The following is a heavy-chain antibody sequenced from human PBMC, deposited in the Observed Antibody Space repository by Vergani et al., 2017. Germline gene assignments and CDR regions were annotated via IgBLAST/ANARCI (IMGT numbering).Heavy chain of an antibody. CDR3: ARDTMTSRPLYYFDY. J-gene: IGHJ4*02. CDR2: ISSSSSYI. V-gene: IGHV3-21*01. D-gene: IGHD4-17*01. Sequence: EVQLLESGGGLVQPGGSLRLSCAASGFTFSSYSMNWVRQAPGKGLEWVSSISSSSSYIYYADSVKGRFTISRDNAKNSLYLQMNSLRAEDTAVYYCARDTMTSRPLYYFDYWGQGTLVTVSS. CDR1: GFTFSSYS.